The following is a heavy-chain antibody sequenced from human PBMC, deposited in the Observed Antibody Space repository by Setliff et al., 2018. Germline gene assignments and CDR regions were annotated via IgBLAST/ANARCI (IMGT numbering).Heavy chain of an antibody. CDR1: GFIFKNYI. V-gene: IGHV3-21*01. D-gene: IGHD1-1*01. Sequence: PGGSLRLSCAASGFIFKNYIMTWVRQAPGKGLEWVASISGSSSDIYYADSVKGRFSISRDNAKNSLYLQMNSLRAEDTALFYCAKVKKQLIRGSGFDYWGQGTLVTVSS. CDR2: ISGSSSDI. CDR3: AKVKKQLIRGSGFDY. J-gene: IGHJ4*02.